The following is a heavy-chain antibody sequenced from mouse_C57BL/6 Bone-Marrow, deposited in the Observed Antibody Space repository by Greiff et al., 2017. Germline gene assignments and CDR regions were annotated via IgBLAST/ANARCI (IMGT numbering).Heavy chain of an antibody. CDR2: ISDGGSYT. J-gene: IGHJ2*01. Sequence: DVQLVESGGGLVKPGGSLKLSCAASGFTFSSYALSWVRQTPEKRLEWVATISDGGSYTYYPDNVKGRFTISRDNAKNNLYLQMSHLKSEDTAMYYGAISGANGGFAYWGQGTTLTVSS. D-gene: IGHD4-1*01. V-gene: IGHV5-4*01. CDR3: AISGANGGFAY. CDR1: GFTFSSYA.